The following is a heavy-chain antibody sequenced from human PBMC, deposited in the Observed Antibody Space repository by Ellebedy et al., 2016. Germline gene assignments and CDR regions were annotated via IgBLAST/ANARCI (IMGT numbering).Heavy chain of an antibody. J-gene: IGHJ6*02. CDR2: IYYSGST. V-gene: IGHV4-31*03. Sequence: SETPSLTCTVSGGSISSGGYYWSWIRQHPGKGLEWIGYIYYSGSTYYNPSLKSRVTISVDTSKNQFSLKLSSVTAADTAVYYCARWVGYGDYRPSYYYYGMDVWGQGTTVTVSS. CDR3: ARWVGYGDYRPSYYYYGMDV. D-gene: IGHD4-17*01. CDR1: GGSISSGGYY.